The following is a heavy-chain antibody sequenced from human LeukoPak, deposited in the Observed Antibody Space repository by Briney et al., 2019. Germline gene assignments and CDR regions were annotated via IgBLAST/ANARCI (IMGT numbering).Heavy chain of an antibody. CDR3: ARGGSGITYYYYYMDV. Sequence: ASVKVSCKASGYTFTIYGISWVRQAPGQGLEWMGWISAYNGNTNYAQKLQGRVTMTTDTSTSTAYMELRSLRSDDTAVYYCARGGSGITYYYYYMDVWGKGTTVTVSS. CDR2: ISAYNGNT. J-gene: IGHJ6*03. V-gene: IGHV1-18*01. CDR1: GYTFTIYG. D-gene: IGHD3-10*01.